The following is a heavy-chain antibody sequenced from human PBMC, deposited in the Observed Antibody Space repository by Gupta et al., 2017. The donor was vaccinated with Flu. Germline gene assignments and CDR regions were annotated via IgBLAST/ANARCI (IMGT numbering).Heavy chain of an antibody. CDR2: SRNKANGYST. Sequence: EVQLVDSGGGLVQPGGSLRLSCVVSGFTFSDYYLDWVRQAPGKGLEWVARSRNKANGYSTEYAASVRGRFTIARDDLKNSLYIKMNSLKTEDTALDCCVRGSRSFDFWGQGTLVTVSS. J-gene: IGHJ4*02. V-gene: IGHV3-72*01. CDR1: GFTFSDYY. CDR3: VRGSRSFDF.